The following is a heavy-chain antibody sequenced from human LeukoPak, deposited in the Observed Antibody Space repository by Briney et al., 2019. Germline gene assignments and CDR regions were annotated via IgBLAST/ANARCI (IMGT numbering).Heavy chain of an antibody. J-gene: IGHJ1*01. V-gene: IGHV4-59*01. CDR3: GSGRKYISGYRVTELGAGYSSF. CDR1: GGSFYIFY. Sequence: SETLSLTCAVYGGSFYIFYWGCIPDPPEGGEESGGYISYSGRTNYNPSLKSRVSMSVDTSKNQFSLKMSSLTAADTAVYFCGSGRKYISGYRVTELGAGYSSFWGQGTLVSVS. CDR2: ISYSGRT. D-gene: IGHD5-18*01.